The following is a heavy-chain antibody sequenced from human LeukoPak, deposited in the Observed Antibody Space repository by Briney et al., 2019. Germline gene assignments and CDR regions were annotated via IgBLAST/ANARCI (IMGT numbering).Heavy chain of an antibody. J-gene: IGHJ4*02. Sequence: GGSLRLSCAASGFTFSSYGFHWVRQAPGKGLECVAFISHDGLEEKIADSVKGRFTISRDNSKNTPYLQMNSLRAEDTAVYYCAREKPMVVAATPFDYWGQGTLVTVSS. V-gene: IGHV3-30*02. CDR1: GFTFSSYG. CDR2: ISHDGLEE. D-gene: IGHD2-15*01. CDR3: AREKPMVVAATPFDY.